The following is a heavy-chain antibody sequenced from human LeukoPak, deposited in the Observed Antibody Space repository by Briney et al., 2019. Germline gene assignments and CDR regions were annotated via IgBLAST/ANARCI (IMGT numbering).Heavy chain of an antibody. D-gene: IGHD5-18*01. V-gene: IGHV1-2*02. Sequence: ASVKVSCKVSGYTFTGYYMHWVRQAPGQGLEWMGWINPNSGGTNYAQKFQGRVTMTRDTSISTAYMELSRLRSDDTAVYYCARAGYSYGPLDVWGQGTTVTVSS. CDR2: INPNSGGT. CDR3: ARAGYSYGPLDV. J-gene: IGHJ6*02. CDR1: GYTFTGYY.